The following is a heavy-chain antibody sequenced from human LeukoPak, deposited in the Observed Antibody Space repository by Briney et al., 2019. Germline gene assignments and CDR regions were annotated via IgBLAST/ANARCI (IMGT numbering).Heavy chain of an antibody. CDR3: AREGSASDY. J-gene: IGHJ4*02. CDR2: IYTSGST. V-gene: IGHV4-61*02. D-gene: IGHD2-2*01. Sequence: SETLSLTCTVSGGSISSGSYYWSWIRQPAGKGLEWIGRIYTSGSTNYNPSLKSRVTMSVDTSKNQFSLKLSSVTAADTAVYYCAREGSASDYWGQGTLVTVSS. CDR1: GGSISSGSYY.